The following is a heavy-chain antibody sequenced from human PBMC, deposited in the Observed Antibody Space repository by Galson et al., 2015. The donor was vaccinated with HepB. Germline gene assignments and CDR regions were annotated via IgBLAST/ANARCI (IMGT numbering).Heavy chain of an antibody. D-gene: IGHD4-17*01. CDR2: IYPNTGIT. CDR1: GYTFTDYY. V-gene: IGHV1-2*06. Sequence: SVKVSCKASGYTFTDYYIHWVRQAPGQGLEWMGRIYPNTGITDYAQNFQGRVTMTRDTSITTAYLEVRRLRSDDTAVYYCARGIGRTTVNYFDYWGQGTLVTASS. J-gene: IGHJ4*02. CDR3: ARGIGRTTVNYFDY.